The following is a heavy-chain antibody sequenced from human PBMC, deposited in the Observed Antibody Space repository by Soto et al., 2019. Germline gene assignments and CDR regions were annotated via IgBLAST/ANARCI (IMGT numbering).Heavy chain of an antibody. D-gene: IGHD3-10*01. J-gene: IGHJ3*02. CDR2: IYPGDSDT. CDR3: ARRSMVRGVTKGGAFDI. V-gene: IGHV5-51*01. Sequence: GESLKISCKGSGYSFTSYWIGWVRQMPGKGLEWMGTIYPGDSDTRYSPSFQGQVTISADKSISTAYLQWSSLKASDTAMYYCARRSMVRGVTKGGAFDIWGQGTMVTVSS. CDR1: GYSFTSYW.